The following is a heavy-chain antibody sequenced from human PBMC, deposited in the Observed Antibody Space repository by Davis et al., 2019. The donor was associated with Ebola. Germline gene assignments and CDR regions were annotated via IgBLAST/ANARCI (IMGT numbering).Heavy chain of an antibody. J-gene: IGHJ6*02. CDR2: ISYDGSNK. CDR3: AKDVVEMATIPFYYYYYGMDV. Sequence: GGSLRLSCAASGFTFSSYGMHWVRQAPGKGLEWVAVISYDGSNKYYADSVKGRFTISRDNSKNTLYLQMNSLIAEDTAVYYCAKDVVEMATIPFYYYYYGMDVWGQGTTVTVSS. V-gene: IGHV3-30*18. D-gene: IGHD5-24*01. CDR1: GFTFSSYG.